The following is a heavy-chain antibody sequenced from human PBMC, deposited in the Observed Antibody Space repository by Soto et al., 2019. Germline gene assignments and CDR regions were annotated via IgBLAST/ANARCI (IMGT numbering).Heavy chain of an antibody. CDR1: GYSFTSYW. D-gene: IGHD3-3*01. Sequence: GESLKISCKGSGYSFTSYWISWVRQMPGKGVEWMGRIDPSDSYTNYSPSFQGHVTISADKSISTAYLQWSSLKASDTAMYYCARQAIFGVVRGAWYYYGMDVWGQGTTVPV. CDR2: IDPSDSYT. J-gene: IGHJ6*02. CDR3: ARQAIFGVVRGAWYYYGMDV. V-gene: IGHV5-10-1*01.